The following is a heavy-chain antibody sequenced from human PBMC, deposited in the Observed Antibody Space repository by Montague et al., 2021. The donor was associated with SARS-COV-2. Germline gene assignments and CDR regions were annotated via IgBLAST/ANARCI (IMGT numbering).Heavy chain of an antibody. J-gene: IGHJ4*02. CDR1: GGSFSRHF. D-gene: IGHD3-16*01. V-gene: IGHV4-34*01. CDR3: VGAPNEYYFDY. CDR2: ISPTRST. Sequence: SETLSLTCDVYGGSFSRHFWSWIRQPPGRGPELIGHISPTRSTRYNPSLDSRVTISLDTSKSRLSLELTSVTVADTSIYFCVGAPNEYYFDYWGQGTPVSVSS.